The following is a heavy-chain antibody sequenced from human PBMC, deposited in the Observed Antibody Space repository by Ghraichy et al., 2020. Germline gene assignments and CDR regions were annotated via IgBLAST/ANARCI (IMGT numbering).Heavy chain of an antibody. CDR2: IIPIFGTA. D-gene: IGHD3-22*01. CDR3: ARALRGYYDSSGYYVGAFDI. Sequence: SVKVSCKASRGTFSSYAISWVRQAPGQGLEWMGGIIPIFGTANYAQKFQGRVTITADESTSTAYMELSSLRSEDTAVYYCARALRGYYDSSGYYVGAFDIWGQGTMVTVSS. V-gene: IGHV1-69*13. J-gene: IGHJ3*02. CDR1: RGTFSSYA.